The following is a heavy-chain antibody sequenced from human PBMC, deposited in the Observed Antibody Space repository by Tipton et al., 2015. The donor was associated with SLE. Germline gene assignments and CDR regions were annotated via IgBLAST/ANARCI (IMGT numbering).Heavy chain of an antibody. J-gene: IGHJ3*02. CDR1: GFTFSSYT. D-gene: IGHD3-9*01. V-gene: IGHV3-21*01. CDR3: GRIGIDWDAFDM. CDR2: ISSGSGYI. Sequence: SLRLSCAASGFTFSSYTMIWVRQAPGKGLEWVSSISSGSGYIYYADSVKGRFSISRDNAGSYHQLQMSSLRAEDTAVYYCGRIGIDWDAFDMWGQGTMVTVFS.